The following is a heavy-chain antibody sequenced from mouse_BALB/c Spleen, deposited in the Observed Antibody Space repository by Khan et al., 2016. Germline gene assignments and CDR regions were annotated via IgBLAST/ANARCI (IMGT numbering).Heavy chain of an antibody. CDR1: GFNIKDTY. V-gene: IGHV14-3*02. D-gene: IGHD2-1*01. CDR2: IDPANGNT. Sequence: VQLQQSGADLVKPGASVKLSCTASGFNIKDTYIHWVKQRPEQALEWIGRIDPANGNTEYDPTFQGKATITADISSNTAYLKLSSLTSEDTAVYYCARIYYGGAYWGQGTLVTVSA. CDR3: ARIYYGGAY. J-gene: IGHJ3*01.